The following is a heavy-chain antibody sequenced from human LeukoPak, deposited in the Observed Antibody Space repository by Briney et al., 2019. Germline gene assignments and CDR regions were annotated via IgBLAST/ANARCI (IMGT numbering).Heavy chain of an antibody. CDR1: GFTFSSYA. D-gene: IGHD6-13*01. Sequence: GGSLRLSCAASGFTFSSYAMPWVRQAPGKGLEWVAVISYDGSNKYYADSVKGRFTISRDNSKNTLYLQMNSLRAEDTAVYYCARAGGSSSWYDVYYYYYMDVWGKGTTVTVSS. J-gene: IGHJ6*03. CDR3: ARAGGSSSWYDVYYYYYMDV. V-gene: IGHV3-30*01. CDR2: ISYDGSNK.